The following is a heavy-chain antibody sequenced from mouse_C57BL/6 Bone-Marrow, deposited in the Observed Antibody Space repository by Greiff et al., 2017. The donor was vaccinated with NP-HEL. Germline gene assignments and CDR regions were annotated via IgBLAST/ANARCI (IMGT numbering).Heavy chain of an antibody. Sequence: VQLQQSVAELVRPGASVKLSCTASGFNIKNTYMHWVKQRPEQGLEWIGRIDPANGNTKYAPKFQGKATITADTSSNTAYLQLSSLTSEDAAIYYCARNDYGSSDGWYFDVWGTGTTVTVSS. CDR1: GFNIKNTY. J-gene: IGHJ1*03. CDR2: IDPANGNT. D-gene: IGHD1-1*01. V-gene: IGHV14-3*01. CDR3: ARNDYGSSDGWYFDV.